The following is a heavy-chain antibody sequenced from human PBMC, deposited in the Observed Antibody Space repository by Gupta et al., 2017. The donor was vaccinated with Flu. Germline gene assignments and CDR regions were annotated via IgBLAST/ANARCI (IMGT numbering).Heavy chain of an antibody. V-gene: IGHV1-3*01. CDR1: GYTFTSYA. Sequence: QVQLVQSGAEVKKPGASVKVSCKASGYTFTSYAMHWVRQAPGQRLEWMGWINAGNGNTKYSHKFQGRVTITRDTSASTAYMELSSLRSEDTAVYYCARVYGCSSTSCYLVGAFDIWGQETMVTVSS. D-gene: IGHD2-2*01. J-gene: IGHJ3*02. CDR3: ARVYGCSSTSCYLVGAFDI. CDR2: INAGNGNT.